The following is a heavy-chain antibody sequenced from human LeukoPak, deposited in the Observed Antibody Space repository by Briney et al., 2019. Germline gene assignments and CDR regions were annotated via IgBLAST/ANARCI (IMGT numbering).Heavy chain of an antibody. J-gene: IGHJ4*02. CDR2: ISHSGSNL. V-gene: IGHV3-11*01. Sequence: PGGSLRLSCAASGFTFSDSFMNWIRQAPGKGLEWLSYISHSGSNLDYAESVRGRFTISRDNADHSLYLQINSLRAEDTAVYYCARGDSSGVPDYWGQGTLVTVS. CDR1: GFTFSDSF. CDR3: ARGDSSGVPDY. D-gene: IGHD3-22*01.